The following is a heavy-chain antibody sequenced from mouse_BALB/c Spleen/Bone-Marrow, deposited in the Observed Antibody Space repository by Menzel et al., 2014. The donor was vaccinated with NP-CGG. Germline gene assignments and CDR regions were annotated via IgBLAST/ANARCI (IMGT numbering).Heavy chain of an antibody. V-gene: IGHV1S81*02. J-gene: IGHJ4*01. D-gene: IGHD2-13*01. Sequence: VQLQQSGAELVKPGTSVKLSCKTSGYTFTSYWMHWVKQRPGQGLEWIGEINPSNGRTNYNEKFKNKATLTVDKSSSTAYMQLSSLTSEDSGVYFCARTYGDSPYFYGMDYWGQGTSVTVSS. CDR1: GYTFTSYW. CDR3: ARTYGDSPYFYGMDY. CDR2: INPSNGRT.